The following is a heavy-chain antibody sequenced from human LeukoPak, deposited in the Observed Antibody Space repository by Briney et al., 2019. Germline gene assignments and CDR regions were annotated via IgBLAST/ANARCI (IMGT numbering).Heavy chain of an antibody. Sequence: GGSLRLSCTASGFTFTSHWMHWVRQVPGKGLVWVSRINGDGSGTNHADSVKGRFTISRDKSLNTLYLQMNNLRAEDTAVYFCAKRGIVIRGLLVIGSHTEAYYFDSWGQGILVTVSS. CDR3: AKRGIVIRGLLVIGSHTEAYYFDS. D-gene: IGHD3-10*01. CDR1: GFTFTSHW. J-gene: IGHJ4*02. V-gene: IGHV3-74*01. CDR2: INGDGSGT.